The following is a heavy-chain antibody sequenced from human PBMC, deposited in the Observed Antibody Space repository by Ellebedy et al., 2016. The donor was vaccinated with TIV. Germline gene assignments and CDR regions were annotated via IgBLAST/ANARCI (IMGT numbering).Heavy chain of an antibody. D-gene: IGHD3-10*01. Sequence: AASVKVSCKASGYTFNNYYMHWVRQAPGQGLEWMGIINPRGSADYPQKFQGRVTVTRDTSTSTVYMELSSLRSEGTAVYYCARLFTMVRGVIIAYGMDVWGQGTTVTVSS. CDR1: GYTFNNYY. CDR3: ARLFTMVRGVIIAYGMDV. V-gene: IGHV1-46*02. CDR2: INPRGSA. J-gene: IGHJ6*02.